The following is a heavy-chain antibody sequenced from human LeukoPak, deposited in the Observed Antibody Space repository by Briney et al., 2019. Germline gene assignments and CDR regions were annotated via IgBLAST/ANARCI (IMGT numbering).Heavy chain of an antibody. CDR2: ISGSGGST. Sequence: QAGGSLRLSCAASGFTFSGYAMSWVRQAPGKGLEWVSAISGSGGSTYYADSVKGRFTIYRDNSKNTLYLQMNSLRAEDTAVYYCAKDREPIGDRGRSSWYRIGGSFDPWGQGTLVTVSS. CDR3: AKDREPIGDRGRSSWYRIGGSFDP. D-gene: IGHD6-13*01. V-gene: IGHV3-23*01. CDR1: GFTFSGYA. J-gene: IGHJ5*02.